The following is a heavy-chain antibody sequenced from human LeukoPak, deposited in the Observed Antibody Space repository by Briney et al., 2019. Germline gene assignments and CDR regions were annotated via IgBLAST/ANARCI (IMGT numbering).Heavy chain of an antibody. CDR2: IYPGDSDT. CDR3: ARRTSTYYDFWSGSNHDAFDI. Sequence: GESLKISCKGSGYSFTSYWIGWVRQVPGKGLEWMGIIYPGDSDTRYSPSFQGQVTISADKSISTAYLQWSSLKASDTAMYYCARRTSTYYDFWSGSNHDAFDIWGQGTMVTVSS. V-gene: IGHV5-51*01. J-gene: IGHJ3*02. CDR1: GYSFTSYW. D-gene: IGHD3-3*01.